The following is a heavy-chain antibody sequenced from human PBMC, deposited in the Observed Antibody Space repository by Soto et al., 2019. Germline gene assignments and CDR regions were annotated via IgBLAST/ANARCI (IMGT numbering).Heavy chain of an antibody. CDR1: GFTFSNYV. J-gene: IGHJ4*02. V-gene: IGHV3-30-3*01. D-gene: IGHD5-18*01. Sequence: QVQLVESGGGVVQPGRSLRLSCAASGFTFSNYVMHWIRQAPGKGLEWVAFISYDGSNKYYADSEKGRFTNSRDSSKHTLYLQMNSLRAEDSAGYYCARDAYSYGYSLDYWGQGTLVTVSS. CDR3: ARDAYSYGYSLDY. CDR2: ISYDGSNK.